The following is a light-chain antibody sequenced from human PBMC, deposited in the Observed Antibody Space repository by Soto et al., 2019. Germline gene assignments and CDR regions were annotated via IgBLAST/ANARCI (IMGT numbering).Light chain of an antibody. V-gene: IGKV3-20*01. J-gene: IGKJ2*01. CDR3: QQYGSSPPYT. CDR1: QRVRSSA. CDR2: GAS. Sequence: EIVLTQSPGTLSLSPGERATLSCRASQRVRSSALAWYQQKPGQAPRLLIYGASSMATGIPDRFSGSGSGTDFTLTISRLEPEDFAVYYCQQYGSSPPYTFVQGTKLEI.